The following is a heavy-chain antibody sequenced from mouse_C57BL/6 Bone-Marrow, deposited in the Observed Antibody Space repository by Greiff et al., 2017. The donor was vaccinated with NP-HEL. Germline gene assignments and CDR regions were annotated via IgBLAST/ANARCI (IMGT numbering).Heavy chain of an antibody. CDR3: AREGAWFAY. CDR1: GYSITSGYY. V-gene: IGHV3-6*01. Sequence: EVQLVESGPGLVKPSQSLSLTCSVTGYSITSGYYWNWIRQFPGNKLEWMGYISYDGSHNYNPSLKNRISITRDTSKNQFFLKLNSVTTEDTATYYCAREGAWFAYWGQGTLVTVSA. J-gene: IGHJ3*01. CDR2: ISYDGSH.